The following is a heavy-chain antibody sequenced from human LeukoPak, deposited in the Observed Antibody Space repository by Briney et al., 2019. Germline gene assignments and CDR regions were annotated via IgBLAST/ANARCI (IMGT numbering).Heavy chain of an antibody. V-gene: IGHV4-59*11. CDR3: ARDSKRPRGAFDI. Sequence: PSETLSLTCTVSGGSISSHYWSWIRQPLGKGLEWIGYIYYGGSTNYNPSLKSRVTISVDTSKNQFSLKLSSVTAADTAVYYCARDSKRPRGAFDIWGQGTMVTVSS. J-gene: IGHJ3*02. D-gene: IGHD6-6*01. CDR2: IYYGGST. CDR1: GGSISSHY.